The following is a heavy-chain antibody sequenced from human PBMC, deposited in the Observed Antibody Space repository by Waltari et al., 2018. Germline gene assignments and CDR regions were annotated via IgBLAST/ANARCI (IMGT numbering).Heavy chain of an antibody. J-gene: IGHJ4*02. CDR2: IWYDGSNK. V-gene: IGHV3-33*01. CDR1: GFTFSSYG. CDR3: ARARATTHFDY. Sequence: QVQLVESGGGVVQPGRSLRLSCAASGFTFSSYGLHWVRQAPGKGREWVAVIWYDGSNKYYADSVKGRFTISRDNSKNTLYLQMNSLRAEDTAVYYCARARATTHFDYWGQGTLVTVSS.